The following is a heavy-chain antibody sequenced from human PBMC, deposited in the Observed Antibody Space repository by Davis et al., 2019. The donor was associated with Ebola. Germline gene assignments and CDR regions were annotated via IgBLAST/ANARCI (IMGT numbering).Heavy chain of an antibody. J-gene: IGHJ6*02. Sequence: AASVKVSCKASGGTFSSYGISWVRQAPGQGLEWMGWISAYNGNTNYAQKLQGRVTMTTDTSTSTAYMELRSLRSDDTAVYYCARGLGYDFWSGYHYGMDVWGQGTTVTVSS. V-gene: IGHV1-18*01. CDR2: ISAYNGNT. D-gene: IGHD3-3*01. CDR3: ARGLGYDFWSGYHYGMDV. CDR1: GGTFSSYG.